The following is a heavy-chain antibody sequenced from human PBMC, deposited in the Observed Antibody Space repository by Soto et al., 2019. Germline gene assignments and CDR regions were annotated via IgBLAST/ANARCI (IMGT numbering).Heavy chain of an antibody. CDR1: GGSISSSSYY. CDR3: ASGSNPQDHWFDP. CDR2: IYYSGST. J-gene: IGHJ5*02. V-gene: IGHV4-39*01. D-gene: IGHD4-4*01. Sequence: LSLTCTVSGGSISSSSYYWGWIRQPPGKGLEWIGSIYYSGSTYYNPSLKSRVTISVDTSKNQFSLKLSSVTAADTAVYYCASGSNPQDHWFDPWGQGTLVTVSS.